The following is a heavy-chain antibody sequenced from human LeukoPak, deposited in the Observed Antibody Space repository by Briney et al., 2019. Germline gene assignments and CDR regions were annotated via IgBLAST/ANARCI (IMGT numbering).Heavy chain of an antibody. CDR3: ARDPYNGAYSEGYYYYYMDV. J-gene: IGHJ6*03. D-gene: IGHD1-1*01. CDR2: IRYDGINK. CDR1: GFTFSTHG. Sequence: GGSLRLSCAASGFTFSTHGMHWVRQAPGKGLEWVAFIRYDGINKYYADSVKGRFTISRDNAKNSLYLQMNSLRVEDTAIYYCARDPYNGAYSEGYYYYYMDVWGKGTTVTVSS. V-gene: IGHV3-30*02.